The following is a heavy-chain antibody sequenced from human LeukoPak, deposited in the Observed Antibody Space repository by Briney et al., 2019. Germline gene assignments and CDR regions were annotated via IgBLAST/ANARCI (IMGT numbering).Heavy chain of an antibody. D-gene: IGHD6-19*01. J-gene: IGHJ4*02. CDR2: ISFSGGNT. CDR1: GFTFRDSA. Sequence: GGSLRLSCAASGFTFRDSAMSWVRQAPGKGLEWVSLISFSGGNTYYTDSVKGRVIISRDNSKSALYLQMNSLRAEDTAIYYCARDSLPMAVTGPFDHWGQGALVTVSS. CDR3: ARDSLPMAVTGPFDH. V-gene: IGHV3-23*01.